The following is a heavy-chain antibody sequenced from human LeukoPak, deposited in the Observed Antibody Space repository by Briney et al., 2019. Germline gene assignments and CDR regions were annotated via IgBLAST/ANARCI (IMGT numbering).Heavy chain of an antibody. Sequence: GGSLRLSCAASGFTLSSYSMNWVRQAPGKGLEWVSAISGSGGSTYYADSVKGRFTISRDNSKNTLYLQMNSLRAEDTAVYYCAKDVSASYYDILTGYSPYGMDVWGQGTTVTVSS. CDR2: ISGSGGST. J-gene: IGHJ6*02. CDR1: GFTLSSYS. CDR3: AKDVSASYYDILTGYSPYGMDV. D-gene: IGHD3-9*01. V-gene: IGHV3-23*01.